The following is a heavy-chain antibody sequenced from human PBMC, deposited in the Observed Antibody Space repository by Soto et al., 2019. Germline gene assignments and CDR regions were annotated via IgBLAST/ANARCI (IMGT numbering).Heavy chain of an antibody. CDR2: IYYSGST. CDR3: ARDFSSSGYYYASCGMDV. V-gene: IGHV4-30-4*01. Sequence: SETLSLTCTVSGGSICSGDYYWSWTRQPPGKGLEWIGYIYYSGSTYYNPSLKSRVTISVDTSKNQFSLKLSSVTAADTAVYYCARDFSSSGYYYASCGMDVWGQGTTVTASS. D-gene: IGHD3-22*01. J-gene: IGHJ6*02. CDR1: GGSICSGDYY.